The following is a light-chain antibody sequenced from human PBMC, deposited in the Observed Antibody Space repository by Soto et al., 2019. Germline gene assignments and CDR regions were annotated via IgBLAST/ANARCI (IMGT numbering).Light chain of an antibody. J-gene: IGKJ1*01. CDR2: GAS. CDR3: QQYGSSPWT. V-gene: IGKV3-20*01. CDR1: QSVSSSY. Sequence: EIILTQYTDTLSLSPGERATLSCRASQSVSSSYLAWYQQKPGQAPRLLIYGASSRATGIPDRFSGSGSGTDFTLTISRLEPEDFAVYYCQQYGSSPWTFGQGTKEDI.